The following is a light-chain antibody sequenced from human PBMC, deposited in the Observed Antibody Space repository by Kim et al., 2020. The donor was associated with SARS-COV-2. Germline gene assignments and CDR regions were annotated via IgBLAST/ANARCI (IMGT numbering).Light chain of an antibody. Sequence: HRVNISCSGSSSNIGTYAVNWYQQVPGKAPKFLIYYNDMVPSGVSDRFSGSKSGTSASLVISGLQSEDEADYFCAAWDDRLKGVVFGGGTQLTVL. J-gene: IGLJ2*01. CDR3: AAWDDRLKGVV. CDR2: YND. CDR1: SSNIGTYA. V-gene: IGLV1-36*01.